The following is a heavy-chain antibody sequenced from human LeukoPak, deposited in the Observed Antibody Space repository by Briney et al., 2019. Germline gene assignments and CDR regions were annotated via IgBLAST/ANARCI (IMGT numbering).Heavy chain of an antibody. J-gene: IGHJ4*02. D-gene: IGHD3-22*01. V-gene: IGHV1-2*02. CDR2: INPNSGGT. Sequence: ASVKVSCKASGYTFTGYYMHWVRQAPGQGLEWMGWINPNSGGTNYAQKFQGRVTMTRDTSISTAYMELSRLRSDDTAVYYCARLGAPLYDSSGSDYWGQGTLVTVSS. CDR1: GYTFTGYY. CDR3: ARLGAPLYDSSGSDY.